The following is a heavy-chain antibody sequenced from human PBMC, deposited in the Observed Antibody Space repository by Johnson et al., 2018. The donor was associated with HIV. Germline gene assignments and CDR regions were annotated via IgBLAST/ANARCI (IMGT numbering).Heavy chain of an antibody. CDR2: INWNGGRA. Sequence: VQLVESGGNVERPGGSLRLSCAASGFTFDEYGMSWVRQAPGKGLEWVSGINWNGGRADYADSVKGRFTISRDNAKNSLYLEMSSLRAEDTALYYCAREEEYRYAFDIWGQGTMVIVSS. CDR3: AREEEYRYAFDI. D-gene: IGHD2/OR15-2a*01. V-gene: IGHV3-20*04. CDR1: GFTFDEYG. J-gene: IGHJ3*02.